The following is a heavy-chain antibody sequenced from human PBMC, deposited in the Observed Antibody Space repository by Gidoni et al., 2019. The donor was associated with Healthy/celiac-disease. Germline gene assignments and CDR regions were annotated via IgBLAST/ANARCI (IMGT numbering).Heavy chain of an antibody. CDR1: GFSFSSYR. CDR2: SSSSSSYI. J-gene: IGHJ4*02. CDR3: AREIPGSRAHDDY. V-gene: IGHV3-21*01. Sequence: EVQLVVSVAGLVNLGGSLRLACAASGFSFSSYRMNWVRQAPGKGLQCVSASSSSSSYIYYADSVKGRLTISRDNAKNSLYLQMNSLRAEDTAVYYCAREIPGSRAHDDYWGQGTLVTVSS.